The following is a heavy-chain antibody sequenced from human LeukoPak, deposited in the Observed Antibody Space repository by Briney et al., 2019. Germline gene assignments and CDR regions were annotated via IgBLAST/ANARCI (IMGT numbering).Heavy chain of an antibody. CDR3: AKESRDCSSASCQGGHNWFDP. Sequence: GGSLRLSYAASGLTLSSYFLSGVRQAPGRGLTGVSAISGSGGSTYYADSVKGRFTISRDNSKNTLYLQMNSLRAEDTAVYYCAKESRDCSSASCQGGHNWFDPWGQGTLVTVSS. D-gene: IGHD2-2*01. CDR1: GLTLSSYF. CDR2: ISGSGGST. V-gene: IGHV3-23*01. J-gene: IGHJ5*02.